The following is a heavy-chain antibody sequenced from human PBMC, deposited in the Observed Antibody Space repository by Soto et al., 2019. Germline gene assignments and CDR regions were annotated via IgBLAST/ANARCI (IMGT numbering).Heavy chain of an antibody. CDR3: AKEAPGGWHFFDT. J-gene: IGHJ4*02. D-gene: IGHD6-19*01. CDR1: GFTVSNNY. CDR2: ISGGGTST. Sequence: GGSLRLSCAVSGFTVSNNYMSWVRQAPGKGLEGVSVISGGGTSTYYADSVKGRFTISRDNSRNTLSLRMISLRTEDTSVYYCAKEAPGGWHFFDTWGQGTLVTVSS. V-gene: IGHV3-53*05.